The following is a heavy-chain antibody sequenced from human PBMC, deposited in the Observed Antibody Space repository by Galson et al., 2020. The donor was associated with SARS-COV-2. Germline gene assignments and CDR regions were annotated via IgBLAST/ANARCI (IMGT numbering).Heavy chain of an antibody. CDR3: ARGNDLNAFDI. J-gene: IGHJ3*02. CDR2: ISYDGSNK. CDR1: GFTFRSYA. Sequence: GGSLRLSCAASGFTFRSYAMHWVRQAPGKGQEWLAVISYDGSNKYYADSVKGRFTISRDNSKNTLYLQMNSLRAEDTAVYYCARGNDLNAFDIWGQGTMVTVSS. V-gene: IGHV3-30*04.